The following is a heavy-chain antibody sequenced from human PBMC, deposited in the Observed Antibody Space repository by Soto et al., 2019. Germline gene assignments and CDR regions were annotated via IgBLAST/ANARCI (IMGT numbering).Heavy chain of an antibody. CDR2: IKSKTDGGTT. D-gene: IGHD3-16*01. CDR1: GFTFSNAW. V-gene: IGHV3-15*01. J-gene: IGHJ4*02. CDR3: TSSPPYDYVWGSDPYDY. Sequence: GGSLRLSCAASGFTFSNAWMSWVRQAPGKGLEWVGRIKSKTDGGTTDYAAHVKGRFTISRYDSKNTLYLQMNSLKTEDAAVYYCTSSPPYDYVWGSDPYDYWGQGTLVTVSS.